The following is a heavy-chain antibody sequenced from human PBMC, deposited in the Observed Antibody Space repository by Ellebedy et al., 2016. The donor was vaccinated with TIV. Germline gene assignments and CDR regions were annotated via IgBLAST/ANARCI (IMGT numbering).Heavy chain of an antibody. J-gene: IGHJ4*02. D-gene: IGHD3-10*01. V-gene: IGHV3-48*04. CDR1: GFTFSSYS. Sequence: GESLKISCAASGFTFSSYSMNWVRQAPGKGLEWVSYISSSSSTIYYADSVKGRFTISRDNAKNSLYLQMNSLRAEDTAVYYCARDFPPLLWFGAPSTSDYWGQGTLVTVSS. CDR2: ISSSSSTI. CDR3: ARDFPPLLWFGAPSTSDY.